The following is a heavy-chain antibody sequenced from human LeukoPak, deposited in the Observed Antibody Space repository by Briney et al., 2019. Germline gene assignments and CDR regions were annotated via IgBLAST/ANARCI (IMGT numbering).Heavy chain of an antibody. J-gene: IGHJ4*02. CDR3: ARYQEAYGSSWSY. CDR1: GYSFTSYW. Sequence: GESLMLSCKGSGYSFTSYWIGWVRQIPGKGLEWMGIICPGDSDTRYSPTFHGQVTISADKSISTAYLQWSSLKASDTAMYYCARYQEAYGSSWSYWGQGALVTVSS. CDR2: ICPGDSDT. V-gene: IGHV5-51*01. D-gene: IGHD6-13*01.